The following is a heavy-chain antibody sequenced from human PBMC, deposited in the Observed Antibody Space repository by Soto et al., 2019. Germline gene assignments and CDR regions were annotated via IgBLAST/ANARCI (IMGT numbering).Heavy chain of an antibody. Sequence: ASVKVFCKASGYTFTTYYMHWVRQAPGQGLEWMGIINPSGGTTNYAQRFQGRVTMTSDTSTSTVYMELSNLRNDDTAVYYCARVVVPTTVTTSNWFDPWGQGTLVTVSS. J-gene: IGHJ5*02. CDR1: GYTFTTYY. CDR3: ARVVVPTTVTTSNWFDP. CDR2: INPSGGTT. D-gene: IGHD4-17*01. V-gene: IGHV1-46*01.